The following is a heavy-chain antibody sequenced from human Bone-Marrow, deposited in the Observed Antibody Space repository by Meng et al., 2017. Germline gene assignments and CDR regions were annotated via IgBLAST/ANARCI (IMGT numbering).Heavy chain of an antibody. CDR2: ISYDGSNK. CDR3: ARFTPFDY. V-gene: IGHV3-30*07. CDR1: GFTFSSYA. J-gene: IGHJ4*02. Sequence: GQLVGSGGGLVQPGGSLRLSCAASGFTFSSYAMHWVRQAPGKGLEWVAVISYDGSNKYYADSVKGRFTISRDNAKNTLYLQMNSLRAEDTAMYYCARFTPFDYWGQGTLVTVSS.